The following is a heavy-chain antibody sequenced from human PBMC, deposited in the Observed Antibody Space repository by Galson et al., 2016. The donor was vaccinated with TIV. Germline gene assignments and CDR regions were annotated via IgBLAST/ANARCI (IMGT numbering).Heavy chain of an antibody. V-gene: IGHV2-70*13. CDR2: IDWDDDK. J-gene: IGHJ3*02. CDR1: GFSLSTSGMC. Sequence: PALVKPTQTLTLTCTFSGFSLSTSGMCVSWIRQPPGKALEWLALIDWDDDKYYSTSLKTRLTISRDTSKNQVVLTMTNMDPVDTATYYCARTEDYYITHSCDIWGQGTMVTVSS. CDR3: ARTEDYYITHSCDI. D-gene: IGHD3-9*01.